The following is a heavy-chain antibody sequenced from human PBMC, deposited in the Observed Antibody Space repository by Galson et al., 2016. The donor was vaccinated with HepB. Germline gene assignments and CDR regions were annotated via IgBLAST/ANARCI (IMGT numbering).Heavy chain of an antibody. Sequence: SVKVSCKASGYTFTNNYIHWVRQAPGKGLEWMGIVNPSGGSATYAQSFEGRVTMTRDSSTSTVFMDLSRLTSEDTAIYYCARGVYASFLGGLDYWGQGTLVTVSS. V-gene: IGHV1-46*01. CDR2: VNPSGGSA. CDR3: ARGVYASFLGGLDY. CDR1: GYTFTNNY. D-gene: IGHD6-6*01. J-gene: IGHJ4*02.